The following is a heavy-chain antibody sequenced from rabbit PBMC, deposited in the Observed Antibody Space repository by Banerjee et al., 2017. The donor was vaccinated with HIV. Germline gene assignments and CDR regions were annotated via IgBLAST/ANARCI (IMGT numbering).Heavy chain of an antibody. Sequence: QEQLEESGGDLVKPGASLTLTCKASGIDFSSVYYMYWVRQAPGKGLEWIACINTSSGNTVYATWAKGRFTISSNTNQNTIDLKMTSLTAADRATYFCGRRAGSSYYTLNLWGQGTLVTVS. CDR2: INTSSGNT. J-gene: IGHJ4*01. CDR3: GRRAGSSYYTLNL. D-gene: IGHD8-1*01. CDR1: GIDFSSVYY. V-gene: IGHV1S43*01.